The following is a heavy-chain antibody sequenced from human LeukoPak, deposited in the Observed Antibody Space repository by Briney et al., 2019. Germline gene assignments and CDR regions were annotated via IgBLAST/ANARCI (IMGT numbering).Heavy chain of an antibody. D-gene: IGHD5-18*01. CDR1: GGSFSGYY. CDR3: ARGSWIQLLDY. CDR2: INHSGST. V-gene: IGHV4-34*01. Sequence: PSETLSLTCAVYGGSFSGYYWSWIRQPPGKGLEWIGEINHSGSTNYNPSLESRVTISVDTSKNQFSLKLSSVTAADTAVYYCARGSWIQLLDYWGQGTLVTVSS. J-gene: IGHJ4*02.